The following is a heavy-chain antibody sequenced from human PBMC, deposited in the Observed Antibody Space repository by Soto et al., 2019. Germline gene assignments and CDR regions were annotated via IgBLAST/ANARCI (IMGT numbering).Heavy chain of an antibody. CDR2: INPEETTA. CDR1: GFTFTTYW. V-gene: IGHV3-74*01. CDR3: TGETFGARDY. J-gene: IGHJ4*02. Sequence: DVQLVESGGGLAQPGGSLRLSCAASGFTFTTYWMHWVRQAPGKGLVWVSRINPEETTATYADSVEGRFTISRDNAKNTLYLEMNSLRAEDTAVYYCTGETFGARDYWGQGTLVTVSS. D-gene: IGHD2-15*01.